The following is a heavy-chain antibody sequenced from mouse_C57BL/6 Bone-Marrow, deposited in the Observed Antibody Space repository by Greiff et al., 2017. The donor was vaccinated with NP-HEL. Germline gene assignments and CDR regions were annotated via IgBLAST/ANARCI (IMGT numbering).Heavy chain of an antibody. CDR3: ARPIHYGSSLFDY. D-gene: IGHD1-1*01. Sequence: VQLQQSGPELVKPGASVKMSCKASGYTFTDYNMHWVKQSHGKSLEWIGYINPNNGGTSYNQKFKGKATLTVNKSSSTAYMELRSLTSEESAVYYCARPIHYGSSLFDYWGQGTTLTVSS. CDR2: INPNNGGT. J-gene: IGHJ2*01. CDR1: GYTFTDYN. V-gene: IGHV1-22*01.